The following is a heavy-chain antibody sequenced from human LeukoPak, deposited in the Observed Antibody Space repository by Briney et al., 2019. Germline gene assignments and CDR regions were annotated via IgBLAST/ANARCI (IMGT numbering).Heavy chain of an antibody. V-gene: IGHV1-46*01. CDR3: ARGFCGGGSCYSYDY. CDR2: IYPSGGST. CDR1: GYTFSTYY. J-gene: IGHJ4*02. Sequence: ASVKVSCKASGYTFSTYYMHWVRQAPGQGREWMGVIYPSGGSTNYARKFQGRVTMTSDTSTSTVYMELSSLRSEDTAVYYCARGFCGGGSCYSYDYWGQGTLVTVSS. D-gene: IGHD2-15*01.